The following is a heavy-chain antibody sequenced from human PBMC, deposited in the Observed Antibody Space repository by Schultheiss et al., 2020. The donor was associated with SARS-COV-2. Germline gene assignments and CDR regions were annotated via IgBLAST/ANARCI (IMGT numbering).Heavy chain of an antibody. Sequence: SQTLSLTCAVSGYSISSSNWWGWIRQPPGKGLEWIGYIYYSGSTNYNPSLKSRVTISVDTSKNQFSLKLSSVTAADTAVYYCARGESSSSGWFDPWGQGTLVTVSS. V-gene: IGHV4-28*03. CDR3: ARGESSSSGWFDP. CDR2: IYYSGST. CDR1: GYSISSSNW. J-gene: IGHJ5*02. D-gene: IGHD6-6*01.